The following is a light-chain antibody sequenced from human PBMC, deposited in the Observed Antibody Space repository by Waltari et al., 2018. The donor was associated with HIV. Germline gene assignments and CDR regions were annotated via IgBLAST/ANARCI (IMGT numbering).Light chain of an antibody. CDR2: GNN. V-gene: IGLV1-40*01. Sequence: QSVLTQPPSVSGDPGQRVTISCTGSKSNIGAGYEVHWYKQVPGTAPKLPIYGNNERASGVPDRFAGSKSGTSASLAISGLQAEDEAEYHCQSYDSSLTTTVFGGGTKLTVL. J-gene: IGLJ2*01. CDR3: QSYDSSLTTTV. CDR1: KSNIGAGYE.